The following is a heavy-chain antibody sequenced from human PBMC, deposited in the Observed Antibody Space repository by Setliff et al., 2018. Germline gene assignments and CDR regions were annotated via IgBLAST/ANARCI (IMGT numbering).Heavy chain of an antibody. V-gene: IGHV4-59*01. CDR2: IYHNGNT. CDR3: ARDRTAYSYGLDV. D-gene: IGHD5-18*01. CDR1: GGSISPYF. Sequence: SETLSLTCTVSGGSISPYFWSWIRQPPGKGLEWIGYIYHNGNTDFNPSLKSRVNMSIDTSKNQYALNLKSVTAADTAVYYCARDRTAYSYGLDVWGQGTTVTVSS. J-gene: IGHJ6*02.